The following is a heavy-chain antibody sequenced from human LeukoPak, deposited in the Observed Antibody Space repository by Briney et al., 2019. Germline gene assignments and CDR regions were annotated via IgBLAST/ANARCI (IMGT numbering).Heavy chain of an antibody. CDR3: ARLPAILTGYFDY. D-gene: IGHD3-9*01. V-gene: IGHV3-53*01. CDR1: GFTVSSNY. CDR2: IYSGGST. J-gene: IGHJ4*02. Sequence: GGSLRLSCAASGFTVSSNYMSWVRQAPGKGLEWVSVIYSGGSTYYADSVKGRFTISRDNSKNTLYLQMNSLRAEDTAVYYCARLPAILTGYFDYWGQGTLVTVSS.